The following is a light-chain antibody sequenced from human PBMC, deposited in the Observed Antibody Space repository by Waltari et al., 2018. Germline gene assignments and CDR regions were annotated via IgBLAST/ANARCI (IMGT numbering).Light chain of an antibody. V-gene: IGLV1-44*01. CDR2: RNN. CDR1: SSNIGSNT. Sequence: QSVLTQPPSASGTPGQRATISCSGSSSNIGSNTVNGYQQPPGPAPNLLIYRNNQRPSGFPGRFSGSKSGTSASLAISGLRSEDESDYYCAAWDDSLNGFWVFGGGTKLTVL. J-gene: IGLJ3*02. CDR3: AAWDDSLNGFWV.